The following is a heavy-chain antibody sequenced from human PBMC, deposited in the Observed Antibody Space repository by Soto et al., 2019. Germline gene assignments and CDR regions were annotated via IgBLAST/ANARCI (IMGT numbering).Heavy chain of an antibody. V-gene: IGHV3-21*06. CDR1: GFTFSRYS. Sequence: KPGGSLRLSCVASGFTFSRYSINWFRQAAGKGLEWVASISSGGNTKSYANSVKGRFTISRDNAENSLYLEMNSLRPEDTAVYYCARVAYWGQGTQVTVSS. J-gene: IGHJ4*02. CDR2: ISSGGNTK. CDR3: ARVAY.